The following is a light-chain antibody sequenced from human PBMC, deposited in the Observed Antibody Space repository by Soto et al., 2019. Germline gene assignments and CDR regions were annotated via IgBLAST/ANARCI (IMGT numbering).Light chain of an antibody. CDR3: QQYDNLPPFT. V-gene: IGKV1-33*01. CDR1: QDISNF. CDR2: DAS. J-gene: IGKJ3*01. Sequence: DIQMTQSPSSLSASVGDRVTITCQASQDISNFLNWYQQKPGKAPKLLIYDASNLETGVPSRFSGSCSGTDFTFTISSLQPEDIATYYCQQYDNLPPFTFGPGTKVDIK.